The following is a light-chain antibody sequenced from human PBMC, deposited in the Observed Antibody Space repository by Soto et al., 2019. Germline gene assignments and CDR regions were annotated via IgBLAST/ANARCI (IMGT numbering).Light chain of an antibody. CDR2: DAS. Sequence: EIVLTQSPATLSLSPGERVTLSCRASQSVSRYFAWYQQKPGQAPRLLIYDASNRATGIPARFSGSGSGTDFTLTISSLEPEDFAVYYCQQRSNGPLTFGQGTRLEIK. V-gene: IGKV3-11*01. CDR3: QQRSNGPLT. CDR1: QSVSRY. J-gene: IGKJ5*01.